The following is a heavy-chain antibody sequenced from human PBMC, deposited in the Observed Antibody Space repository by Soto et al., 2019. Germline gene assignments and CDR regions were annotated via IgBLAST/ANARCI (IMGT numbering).Heavy chain of an antibody. J-gene: IGHJ6*02. V-gene: IGHV3-13*01. Sequence: DVQLVESGGGLVQPGGSMRLSCGASGFTFSNYDMHWVRQATGKGLEWVSGIGTGGDTYYPGSVKGRFTISRENAKNSLYLQINRLGDEDTAVYYCARLSGIPGTRKRFGGGYYYYYAMDVWGQGTTVTVSS. CDR3: ARLSGIPGTRKRFGGGYYYYYAMDV. CDR2: IGTGGDT. CDR1: GFTFSNYD. D-gene: IGHD1-7*01.